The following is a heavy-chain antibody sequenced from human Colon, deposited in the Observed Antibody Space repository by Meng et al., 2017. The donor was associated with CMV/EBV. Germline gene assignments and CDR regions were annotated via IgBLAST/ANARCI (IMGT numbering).Heavy chain of an antibody. CDR2: ITGSGTT. CDR1: NY. J-gene: IGHJ4*02. Sequence: NYMNWVRQAPGKGLEWVSVITGSGTTHYEDSVKGRFIISRDTSKNMVNLQLNNLRGEDAAVYYCAREPGHCSSTSCYTEGYYFDIWGQGTMVTVSS. V-gene: IGHV3-66*03. D-gene: IGHD2-2*02. CDR3: AREPGHCSSTSCYTEGYYFDI.